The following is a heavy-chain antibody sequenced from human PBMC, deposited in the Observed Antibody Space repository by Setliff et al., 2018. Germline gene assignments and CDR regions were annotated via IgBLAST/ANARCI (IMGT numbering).Heavy chain of an antibody. Sequence: SETLSLTCTVSGGSISSGGYYWSWIRQHPGKGLEWIGYIYYSGSTSYYNPSLKSRVTISVDTAKNQFSLKLTSVTAADTAVYYCARTGTYRYFDYWGQGTRVTVSS. CDR1: GGSISSGGYY. CDR3: ARTGTYRYFDY. D-gene: IGHD1-1*01. V-gene: IGHV4-31*03. J-gene: IGHJ4*02. CDR2: IYYSGSTS.